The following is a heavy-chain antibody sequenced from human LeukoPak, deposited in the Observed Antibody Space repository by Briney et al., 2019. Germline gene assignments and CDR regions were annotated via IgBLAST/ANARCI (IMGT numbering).Heavy chain of an antibody. CDR3: ARSLELELIFDY. CDR1: GGSISSSSYY. CDR2: IYYSGST. J-gene: IGHJ4*02. Sequence: SETLSLTCTVSGGSISSSSYYWGWIRQPPGKGLEWIGSIYYSGSTYYNPSLKSRVTISVDTSKNQFSLKLSSVTAADTAVYYCARSLELELIFDYWGQGTLVTVSS. V-gene: IGHV4-39*07. D-gene: IGHD1-7*01.